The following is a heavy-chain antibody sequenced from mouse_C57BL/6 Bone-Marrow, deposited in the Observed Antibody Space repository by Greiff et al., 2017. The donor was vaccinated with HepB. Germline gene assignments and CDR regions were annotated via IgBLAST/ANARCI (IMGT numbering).Heavy chain of an antibody. CDR1: GFTFSDYY. Sequence: EVKLMESGGGLVQPGGSLKLSCAASGFTFSDYYMYWVRQTPEKRLEWVAYISNGGGSTYYPDTVKGRFTISRDNAKNTLYLQMSRLKSEDTAMYYCARQGYDYDGNYFDYWGQGTTLTVSS. J-gene: IGHJ2*01. CDR2: ISNGGGST. CDR3: ARQGYDYDGNYFDY. V-gene: IGHV5-12*01. D-gene: IGHD2-4*01.